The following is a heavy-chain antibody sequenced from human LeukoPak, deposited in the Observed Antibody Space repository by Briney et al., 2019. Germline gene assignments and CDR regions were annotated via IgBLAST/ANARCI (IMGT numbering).Heavy chain of an antibody. J-gene: IGHJ5*02. CDR1: GGSISSNSYY. CDR3: ARGITEAGDGFDP. Sequence: PSETLSLTCTVSGGSISSNSYYWGWIRQPPGKGLEWIGTMYYSGSTYYNPSLKSRVTISVDTSKNQFSLKLSSVTAADTAVYYCARGITEAGDGFDPCGQGTLVTVSS. V-gene: IGHV4-39*07. CDR2: MYYSGST. D-gene: IGHD6-13*01.